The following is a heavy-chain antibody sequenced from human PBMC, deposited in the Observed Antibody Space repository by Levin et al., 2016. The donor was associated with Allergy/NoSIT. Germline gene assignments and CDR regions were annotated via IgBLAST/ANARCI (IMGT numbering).Heavy chain of an antibody. CDR1: GLTFSNHA. CDR3: AKEGDILTGPANWLDP. D-gene: IGHD3-9*01. Sequence: GGSLRLSCTASGLTFSNHAMTWVRQAPGKGLEWVSTITGSGGSTYYADSVKGRFTISRDNSNYTLSLHMNSLRAADTGVYYCAKEGDILTGPANWLDPWGQGTLVTVSS. V-gene: IGHV3-23*01. J-gene: IGHJ5*02. CDR2: ITGSGGST.